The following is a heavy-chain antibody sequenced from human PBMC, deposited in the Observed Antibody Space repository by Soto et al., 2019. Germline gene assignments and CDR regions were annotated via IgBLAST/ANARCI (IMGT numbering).Heavy chain of an antibody. CDR1: GGSISNYY. CDR2: IGTSGST. CDR3: ARGGYDFWSGPFDY. Sequence: SETLSLTCTVSGGSISNYYCNWIRQPAGKGLEWIGRIGTSGSTNYNPSLKSRVTMSVDTSKNQFSLKLSSVTAADTAVYYCARGGYDFWSGPFDYWGQGTLVTVSS. V-gene: IGHV4-4*07. D-gene: IGHD3-3*01. J-gene: IGHJ4*02.